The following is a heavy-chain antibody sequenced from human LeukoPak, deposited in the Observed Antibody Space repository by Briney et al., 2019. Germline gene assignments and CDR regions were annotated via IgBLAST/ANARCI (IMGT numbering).Heavy chain of an antibody. Sequence: SETLSLTCTVSGGSITSAGYYWSWIRQPPGKGLEWVGYIDNSGTTYYNPSLKSRVTVSEDTSKNQFSLKLSSVTAADTAVYFCARLTGTSYLDYWGQGTLVTVSS. CDR1: GGSITSAGYY. V-gene: IGHV4-31*03. D-gene: IGHD7-27*01. CDR3: ARLTGTSYLDY. CDR2: IDNSGTT. J-gene: IGHJ4*02.